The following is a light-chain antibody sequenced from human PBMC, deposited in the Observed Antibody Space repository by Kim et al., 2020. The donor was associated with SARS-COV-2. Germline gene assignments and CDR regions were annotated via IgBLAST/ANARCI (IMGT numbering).Light chain of an antibody. V-gene: IGLV1-40*01. J-gene: IGLJ2*01. CDR3: QSYDSKLSPKV. Sequence: QSVLTQPPSVSGAPGQRVTISCTGSNSNIGAGFDVHWYHQVPGAAPKLIIYGDTNRPSGVPDRFSGSKSGIPASLAITGLQAEDEGDYYCQSYDSKLSPKVFGGGTQLTVL. CDR2: GDT. CDR1: NSNIGAGFD.